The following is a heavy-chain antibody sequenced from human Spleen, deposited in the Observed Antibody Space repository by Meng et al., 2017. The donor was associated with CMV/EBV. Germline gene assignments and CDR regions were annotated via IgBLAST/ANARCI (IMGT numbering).Heavy chain of an antibody. CDR1: GFTFSSYA. CDR2: ISYDGSNK. J-gene: IGHJ6*02. Sequence: SCAASGFTFSSYAMHWVRQAPGKGLEWVAVISYDGSNKYYADSVKGRFTISRDNSKNTLYLQMNSLRAEDTAVYYCARHPTHYFDSSGYYYYDYGMDVWGQGTTVTVSS. CDR3: ARHPTHYFDSSGYYYYDYGMDV. D-gene: IGHD3-22*01. V-gene: IGHV3-30-3*01.